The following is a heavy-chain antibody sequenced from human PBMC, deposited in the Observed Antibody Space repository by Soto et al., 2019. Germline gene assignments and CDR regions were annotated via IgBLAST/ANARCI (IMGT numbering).Heavy chain of an antibody. CDR3: AKCIGYSYGPGGSYFDY. CDR2: ISYDGSNK. Sequence: QVQLVESGGGVVQPGRSLRLSCAASGFTFSSYGMHWVRQAPGKGLEWVAVISYDGSNKYYADSVKGRFTISRDNSKNTLYLQMNSLRAEDTAVYYCAKCIGYSYGPGGSYFDYGGQGTLVTVSS. CDR1: GFTFSSYG. V-gene: IGHV3-30*18. D-gene: IGHD5-18*01. J-gene: IGHJ4*02.